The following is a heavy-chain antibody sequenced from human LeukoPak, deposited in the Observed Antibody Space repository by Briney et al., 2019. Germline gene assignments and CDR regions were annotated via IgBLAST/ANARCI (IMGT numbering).Heavy chain of an antibody. CDR2: ISYSGST. CDR1: GFTFSAYA. D-gene: IGHD5-24*01. J-gene: IGHJ4*02. CDR3: ARGGRWLQFNY. V-gene: IGHV4-59*01. Sequence: GSLRLSCEASGFTFSAYAMTWVRQPPGKGLEWIGYISYSGSTNYNPSLKSRVTISVDTSKNQFSLKLSSVTAADTAVYYCARGGRWLQFNYWGQGTLVTVSS.